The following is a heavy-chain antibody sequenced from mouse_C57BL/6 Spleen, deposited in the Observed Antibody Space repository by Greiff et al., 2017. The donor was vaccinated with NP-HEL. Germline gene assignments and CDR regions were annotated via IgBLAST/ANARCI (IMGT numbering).Heavy chain of an antibody. Sequence: DVQLVESGGGLVKPGGSLKLSCAASGFTFSSYAMSWVRQTPEKRLEWVATISDGGSYTYYPDNVKGRFTISRDNAKNKLYLQMSHLKSEDTAMYYCAREDYYYCSSHYYAMDYWGQGTSVTVSS. V-gene: IGHV5-4*01. CDR3: AREDYYYCSSHYYAMDY. D-gene: IGHD1-1*01. CDR1: GFTFSSYA. CDR2: ISDGGSYT. J-gene: IGHJ4*01.